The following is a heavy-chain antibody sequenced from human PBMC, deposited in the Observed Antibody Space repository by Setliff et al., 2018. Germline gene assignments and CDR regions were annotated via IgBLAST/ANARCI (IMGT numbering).Heavy chain of an antibody. J-gene: IGHJ3*02. Sequence: PGGSLRLSCAASGFTFSTYAMSWVRQAPGKGLEWVSAISGGSGRTYYVATVKGRFTISRDDSKNTLYLQMNSLRAEDTGIYYCAKERNFPNDVFDTWGQGTMVTVSS. CDR2: ISGGSGRT. CDR1: GFTFSTYA. V-gene: IGHV3-23*01. CDR3: AKERNFPNDVFDT.